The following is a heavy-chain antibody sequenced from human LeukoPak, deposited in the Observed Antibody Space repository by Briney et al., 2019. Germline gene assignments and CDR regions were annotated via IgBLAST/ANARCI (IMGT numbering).Heavy chain of an antibody. D-gene: IGHD3-10*01. Sequence: SETLSLTCAVYGGSFSGYYWSWIRRPPGKGLEWIGEINHSGSTNYNPSLKSRVTISVDTSKNQSSLKLSSVTAADTAVYYCARVHPPRITMVRGGLWNCFDPWGQGTLVTVSS. J-gene: IGHJ5*02. CDR3: ARVHPPRITMVRGGLWNCFDP. CDR2: INHSGST. CDR1: GGSFSGYY. V-gene: IGHV4-34*01.